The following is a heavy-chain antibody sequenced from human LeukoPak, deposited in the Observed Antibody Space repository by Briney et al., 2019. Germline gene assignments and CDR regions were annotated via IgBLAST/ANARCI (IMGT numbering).Heavy chain of an antibody. J-gene: IGHJ3*02. CDR1: GGSISSGSYY. V-gene: IGHV4-61*02. CDR3: ARYHGWSDAFDI. D-gene: IGHD6-19*01. Sequence: SETLSLTCTVSGGSISSGSYYWSWIRQPAGKGLEWIGRIYTSGSTNYNPSLKSRVTISVDTSKNQFSLKLSSVTAADTAVYYCARYHGWSDAFDIWGQGTMVTVSS. CDR2: IYTSGST.